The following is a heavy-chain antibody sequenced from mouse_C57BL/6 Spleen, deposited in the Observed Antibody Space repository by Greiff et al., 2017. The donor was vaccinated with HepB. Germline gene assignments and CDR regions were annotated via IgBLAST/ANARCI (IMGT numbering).Heavy chain of an antibody. J-gene: IGHJ2*01. CDR2: INPDSSTI. V-gene: IGHV4-1*01. Sequence: EADGVDFSRYWMSWVRRAPGKGLEWIGEINPDSSTINYAPSLKDKFIISRDNAKNTLYLQMSKLRSEDTALYYCARLSFDYFDYWGQGTTLTVSS. CDR3: ARLSFDYFDY. CDR1: GVDFSRYW.